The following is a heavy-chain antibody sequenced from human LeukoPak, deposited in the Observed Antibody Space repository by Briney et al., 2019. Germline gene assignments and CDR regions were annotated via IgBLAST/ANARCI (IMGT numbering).Heavy chain of an antibody. CDR1: GFTFSSYS. Sequence: KTGGSLRLSCAASGFTFSSYSMNWVRQAPGKGLEWVSSISSSSSCIYYADSVKGRFTISRDNSKNTLYLQMNSLRAEDTAVYYCAKDPSSGWSSFDYWGQGTLVTVSS. CDR2: ISSSSSCI. J-gene: IGHJ4*02. CDR3: AKDPSSGWSSFDY. V-gene: IGHV3-21*04. D-gene: IGHD6-19*01.